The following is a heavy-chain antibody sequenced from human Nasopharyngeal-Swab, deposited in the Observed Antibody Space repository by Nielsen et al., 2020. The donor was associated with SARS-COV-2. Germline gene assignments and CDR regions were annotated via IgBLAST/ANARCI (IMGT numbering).Heavy chain of an antibody. Sequence: VRQMPGKGLEWVGRIRSKANSYATAYAASVKGRFTISRDDSKNTAYLQMNSLKTEDTAVYYCTSRYSYGLWGQGTLVTVSS. CDR3: TSRYSYGL. V-gene: IGHV3-73*01. CDR2: IRSKANSYAT. D-gene: IGHD5-18*01. J-gene: IGHJ4*02.